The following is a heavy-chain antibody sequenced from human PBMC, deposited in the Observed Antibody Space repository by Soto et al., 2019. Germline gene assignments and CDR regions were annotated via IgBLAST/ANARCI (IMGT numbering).Heavy chain of an antibody. D-gene: IGHD3-22*01. CDR3: AGITMIVVGAYGMDV. CDR2: FDPEDAEI. Sequence: GASVKVSCKISGHTLTELSMHWVRQAPGKGLEWMGGFDPEDAEIIYAQKFQGRVTMTEDTSTDTAYMELSSLRSEDTAVYYCAGITMIVVGAYGMDVWGQGTTVTVSS. CDR1: GHTLTELS. V-gene: IGHV1-24*01. J-gene: IGHJ6*02.